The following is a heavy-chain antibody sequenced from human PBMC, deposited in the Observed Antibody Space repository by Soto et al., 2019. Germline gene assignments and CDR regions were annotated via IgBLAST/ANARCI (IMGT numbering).Heavy chain of an antibody. CDR3: ARETSIAAADY. Sequence: QVQLVQSGAEVKKPGASVKVSCKASGYTFTSYGISWGRQAPGQGLEGMGWISAYNGNTNYAQKLQGRVTMPTDTSTSTAFMQLRSLRSDDSSVYCVARETSIAAADYWGQGTLVTVSS. CDR1: GYTFTSYG. CDR2: ISAYNGNT. D-gene: IGHD6-13*01. V-gene: IGHV1-18*01. J-gene: IGHJ4*02.